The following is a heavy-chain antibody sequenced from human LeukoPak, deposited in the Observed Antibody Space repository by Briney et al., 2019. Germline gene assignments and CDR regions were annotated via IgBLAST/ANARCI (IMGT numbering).Heavy chain of an antibody. Sequence: GGSLRLSCAASGFTFSSYAMHWVRQAPGKGLEWVAVISYDGSNKYYADSVKGRFTISRDSSKSTLYLQMNSLRAEDTAVYYCARDPLTGAGSQLYYFDYWGQGTLVTVSS. J-gene: IGHJ4*02. CDR1: GFTFSSYA. CDR3: ARDPLTGAGSQLYYFDY. V-gene: IGHV3-30-3*01. CDR2: ISYDGSNK. D-gene: IGHD7-27*01.